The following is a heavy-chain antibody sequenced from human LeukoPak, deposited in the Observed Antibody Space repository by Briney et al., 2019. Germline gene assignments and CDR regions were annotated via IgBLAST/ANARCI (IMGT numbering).Heavy chain of an antibody. Sequence: PGGSLRLSCAASGFTFSSYAMHWVRQAPGKGLEYVSAISSNGGSTYYANSVKGRFTISRDNSKNTLYLQMGSLRAEDMAVYYCARGRDYGDYLYYFDYWGQGTLVTVSS. CDR3: ARGRDYGDYLYYFDY. CDR1: GFTFSSYA. D-gene: IGHD4-17*01. CDR2: ISSNGGST. V-gene: IGHV3-64*01. J-gene: IGHJ4*02.